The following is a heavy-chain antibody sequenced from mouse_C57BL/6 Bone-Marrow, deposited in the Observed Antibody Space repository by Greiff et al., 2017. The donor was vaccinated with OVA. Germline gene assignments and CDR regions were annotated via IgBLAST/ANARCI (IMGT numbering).Heavy chain of an antibody. V-gene: IGHV1-15*01. J-gene: IGHJ3*01. CDR2: IDPETGGT. CDR1: GYTFTDYE. CDR3: TRGSNTGFAY. Sequence: VKLVESGAELVRPGASVTLSCKASGYTFTDYEMHWVKQTPVHGLEWIGAIDPETGGTAYNQKFKGKAILTADKSSSTAYMELRSLTSEDAAVYYCTRGSNTGFAYWGQGTLVTVSA. D-gene: IGHD1-1*01.